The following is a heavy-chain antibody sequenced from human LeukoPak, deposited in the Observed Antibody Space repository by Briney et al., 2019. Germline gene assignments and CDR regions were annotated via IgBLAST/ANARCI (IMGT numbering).Heavy chain of an antibody. CDR3: ATSGYDSPLYYFDY. Sequence: SETLSLTCTVSGGSISSSSYYWGWIRQPPGKGLEWIGSIYYSGSTYYNPSLKSRVTISVDTSKNQFSLKLSSVTAADTAVYYCATSGYDSPLYYFDYWGQGTLVTVSS. V-gene: IGHV4-39*07. CDR1: GGSISSSSYY. D-gene: IGHD5-12*01. CDR2: IYYSGST. J-gene: IGHJ4*02.